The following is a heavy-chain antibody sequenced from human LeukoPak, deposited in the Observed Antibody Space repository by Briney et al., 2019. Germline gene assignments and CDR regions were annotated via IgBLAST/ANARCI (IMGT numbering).Heavy chain of an antibody. Sequence: PSQTLSLTCTVSGGSVSSGGYYWSWVRQHPGTGLEWIGYIYYSGSTYYNPSLKSRVTISVDTSKNQFSLKLSSVTAADTAVYYCARGDFHYDILTGYSPPRFFDYWGQGTLVTVSS. J-gene: IGHJ4*02. V-gene: IGHV4-31*03. D-gene: IGHD3-9*01. CDR3: ARGDFHYDILTGYSPPRFFDY. CDR1: GGSVSSGGYY. CDR2: IYYSGST.